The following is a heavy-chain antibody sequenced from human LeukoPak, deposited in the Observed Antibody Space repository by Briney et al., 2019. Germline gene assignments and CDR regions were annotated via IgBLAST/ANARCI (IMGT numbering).Heavy chain of an antibody. CDR1: GFTFSSYA. D-gene: IGHD4-17*01. CDR2: ISYDGSNK. CDR3: ARVSDQATVTNNDAFDI. V-gene: IGHV3-30-3*01. J-gene: IGHJ3*02. Sequence: PGGSLRLSCAASGFTFSSYAMHWVRQAPGKGLEWVAVISYDGSNKYYADSVKGRFTISRDNSKNTLYLQMNSLRAEDTAVYYCARVSDQATVTNNDAFDIWGQGTMVTVSS.